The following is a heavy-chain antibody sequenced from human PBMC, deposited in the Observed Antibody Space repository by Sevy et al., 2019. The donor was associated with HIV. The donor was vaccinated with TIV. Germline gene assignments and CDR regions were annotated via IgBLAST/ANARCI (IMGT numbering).Heavy chain of an antibody. CDR2: IYTGGST. Sequence: GGSLRLSCAASGFTVSSNHMTWVRQAPGKGLEWVSVIYTGGSTYYAESVKGRFTISRDNSKNTVYLRMNSLRAEDTAVYYCARGSTYYYDGSGYSTRGDAFDIWGQGTMVTVSS. D-gene: IGHD3-22*01. CDR1: GFTVSSNH. CDR3: ARGSTYYYDGSGYSTRGDAFDI. J-gene: IGHJ3*02. V-gene: IGHV3-53*01.